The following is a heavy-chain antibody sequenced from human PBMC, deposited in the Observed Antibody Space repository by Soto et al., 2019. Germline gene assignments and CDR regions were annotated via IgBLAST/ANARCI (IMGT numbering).Heavy chain of an antibody. CDR3: ARASGGYGDF. J-gene: IGHJ4*02. V-gene: IGHV3-30-3*01. CDR2: ISYDGSNK. Sequence: QVQLVESGGGVVQPGRSLRLSCAASGFTFSSYAMHWVRRAPGKGLEWVAVISYDGSNKYYADSVKGRFTISRDNSKNTLYLQMNSLRAEDTAEYFCARASGGYGDFWGQGTLVTVSS. D-gene: IGHD1-26*01. CDR1: GFTFSSYA.